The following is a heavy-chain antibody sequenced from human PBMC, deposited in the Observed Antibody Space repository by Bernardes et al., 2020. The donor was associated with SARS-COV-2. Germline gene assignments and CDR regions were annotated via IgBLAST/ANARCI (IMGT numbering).Heavy chain of an antibody. D-gene: IGHD1-7*01. Sequence: GGSLRLSCAASGFTFSSYTMNWVRQAPGKGLEWISSISTSSSYISYSDSVRGRFTISRDNAKNSLYLQMNSLRAEDTAVYFCARESDWNYVFDYWGQGTLVTVSS. CDR1: GFTFSSYT. CDR3: ARESDWNYVFDY. J-gene: IGHJ4*02. CDR2: ISTSSSYI. V-gene: IGHV3-21*01.